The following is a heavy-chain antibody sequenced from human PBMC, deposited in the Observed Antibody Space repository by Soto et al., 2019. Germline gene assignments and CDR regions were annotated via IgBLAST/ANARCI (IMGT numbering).Heavy chain of an antibody. CDR2: TYYRSKWYN. V-gene: IGHV6-1*01. D-gene: IGHD6-6*01. J-gene: IGHJ6*02. CDR1: GDSVSSNSAA. Sequence: SQTLSLNCAISGDSVSSNSAAWNWIRQSPSRGLEWLGMTYYRSKWYNDYAVSVKSRITINPDTSKNQFSLQLNSVTPEDTAVYYCARGEYSSSYYYYYGMEVWGQGTTVTVSS. CDR3: ARGEYSSSYYYYYGMEV.